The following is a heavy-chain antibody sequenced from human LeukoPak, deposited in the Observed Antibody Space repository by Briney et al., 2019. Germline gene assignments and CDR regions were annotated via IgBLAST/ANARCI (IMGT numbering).Heavy chain of an antibody. Sequence: ASVKVSCKASGYTFSSYHVHWVRQAPGQGLEWMGGIIPIFGTANYAQKFQGRVTITADESTSTAYMELSGLRSEDTAVYYCARVYCSSTSCYTEDAFDIWGQGTMVTVSS. CDR2: IIPIFGTA. V-gene: IGHV1-69*13. CDR1: GYTFSSYH. CDR3: ARVYCSSTSCYTEDAFDI. D-gene: IGHD2-2*02. J-gene: IGHJ3*02.